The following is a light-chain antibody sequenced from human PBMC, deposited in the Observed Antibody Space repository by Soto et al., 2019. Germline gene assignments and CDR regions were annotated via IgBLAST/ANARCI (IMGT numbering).Light chain of an antibody. V-gene: IGKV1-5*01. J-gene: IGKJ1*01. Sequence: DIQMTQSPSTLSASVGDRVTITCRASQSIRGWLAWYQQKPGKAPNLLIYDASRLKSEVPSRFSGRGSGTEFTLTITSLQPDDFATYYCHQYNSFSPWTFGQGTKVEVK. CDR2: DAS. CDR3: HQYNSFSPWT. CDR1: QSIRGW.